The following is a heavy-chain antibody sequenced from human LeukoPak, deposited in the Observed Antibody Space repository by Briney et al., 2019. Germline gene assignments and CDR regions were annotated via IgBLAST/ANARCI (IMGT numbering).Heavy chain of an antibody. D-gene: IGHD4-17*01. CDR3: ARDSLTTVTPGRFDP. CDR1: GYTFTSYG. J-gene: IGHJ5*02. V-gene: IGHV1-18*01. Sequence: ASVKVSCKASGYTFTSYGISWVRQAPGQGLEWMGWISAYNGNTNYAQKLQGRVTMTTDTSTSTAYMELRGLRSDDTAVYYCARDSLTTVTPGRFDPWGQGTLVTVSS. CDR2: ISAYNGNT.